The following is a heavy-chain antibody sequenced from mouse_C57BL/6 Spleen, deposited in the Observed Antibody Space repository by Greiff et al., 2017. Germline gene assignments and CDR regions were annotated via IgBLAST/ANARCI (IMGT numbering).Heavy chain of an antibody. CDR2: IDPETGGT. D-gene: IGHD2-5*01. J-gene: IGHJ4*01. CDR1: GYTFTDYD. CDR3: TRRALYYSNYVRAMDY. Sequence: QVQLQQSGAELVRPGASVTLSCKASGYTFTDYDMHWVKQTPVHGLEWIGAIDPETGGTAYNQKFKGKAILTADKSSSTAYMELRSLTSEDSAVYYCTRRALYYSNYVRAMDYWGQGTSVTVSS. V-gene: IGHV1-15*01.